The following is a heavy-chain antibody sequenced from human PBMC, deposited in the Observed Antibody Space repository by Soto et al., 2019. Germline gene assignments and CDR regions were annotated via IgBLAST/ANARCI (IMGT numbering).Heavy chain of an antibody. CDR1: GGSISYYY. J-gene: IGHJ3*02. Sequence: QVQLQESGPGLVKPSETLSLTCTVSGGSISYYYWSWIRQPPGKGLEWIGLIYYSGSTNYNPSLKSRVSISLATSKNQFSLKLNSVTAADTAVYYCATTYYYDGSGLHAFDIWGQGTMVTVSS. CDR2: IYYSGST. D-gene: IGHD3-22*01. V-gene: IGHV4-59*08. CDR3: ATTYYYDGSGLHAFDI.